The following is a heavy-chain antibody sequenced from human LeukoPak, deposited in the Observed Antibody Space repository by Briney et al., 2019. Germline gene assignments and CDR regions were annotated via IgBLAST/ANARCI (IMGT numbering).Heavy chain of an antibody. D-gene: IGHD6-13*01. J-gene: IGHJ5*02. CDR3: AKVGALLAAASPPTQPFDR. CDR1: GFTFSSYG. CDR2: IRYDGSNK. Sequence: PGGSLRLSCAASGFTFSSYGMHWVRQAAGKGLEWVAFIRYDGSNKYYADSVKGRFTISRDNSKNTLYLQMNSLRAEDTAVYYCAKVGALLAAASPPTQPFDRWGQGTLVTVSS. V-gene: IGHV3-30*02.